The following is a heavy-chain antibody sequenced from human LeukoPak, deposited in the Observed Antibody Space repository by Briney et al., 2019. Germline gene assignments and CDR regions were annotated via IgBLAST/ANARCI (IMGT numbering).Heavy chain of an antibody. CDR2: IYYSGST. Sequence: SETLSLPCTVSGGSISSSSYYWGWIRQPPGKGLEWIGSIYYSGSTYYNPSLKSRVTISVDTSKNQFSLKLSSVTAADTAVYYCARHRAAAAGTFWFDPWGQGTLVTVSS. J-gene: IGHJ5*02. V-gene: IGHV4-39*01. CDR1: GGSISSSSYY. CDR3: ARHRAAAAGTFWFDP. D-gene: IGHD6-13*01.